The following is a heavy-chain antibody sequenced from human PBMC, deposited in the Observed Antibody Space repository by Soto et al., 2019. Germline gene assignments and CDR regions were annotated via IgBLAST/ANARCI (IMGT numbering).Heavy chain of an antibody. J-gene: IGHJ6*02. V-gene: IGHV1-8*01. Sequence: QVQLVQSGAEVTKPGASVKVSCKASGYTFTSYDINWVRQATGQGLEWMGWMNPNSGNTGYAQKFQGRVTMTRNTTIGTAYMELSSLRSEDTAVYMGGGSYYSYYDGMDVWGQGTTVTVSS. CDR3: GGSYYSYYDGMDV. CDR2: MNPNSGNT. D-gene: IGHD1-26*01. CDR1: GYTFTSYD.